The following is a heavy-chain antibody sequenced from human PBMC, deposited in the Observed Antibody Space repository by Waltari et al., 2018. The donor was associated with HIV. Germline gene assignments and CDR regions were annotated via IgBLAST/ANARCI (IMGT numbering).Heavy chain of an antibody. Sequence: EVQLLESGGGLVQPGGSLTLSCAVPGFSCRRYAMSWGGQAPGKGLEWVSTISGSGGNTYYADSVKGRFTISRDNSKNTLYLQMNSLRAEDTAVYYCAKGRSGIAEAGLNYWGQGTLVTVSS. CDR1: GFSCRRYA. D-gene: IGHD6-19*01. CDR2: ISGSGGNT. V-gene: IGHV3-23*01. J-gene: IGHJ4*02. CDR3: AKGRSGIAEAGLNY.